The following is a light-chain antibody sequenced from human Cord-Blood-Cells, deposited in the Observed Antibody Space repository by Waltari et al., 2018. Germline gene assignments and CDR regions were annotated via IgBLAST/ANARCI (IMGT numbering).Light chain of an antibody. CDR2: EGS. CDR1: SSDVGSYNL. CDR3: CSYAGSSTPWV. Sequence: QSALTQPASVSGSPGQSITISCTGTSSDVGSYNLVSWYQQHPGKAPKLMIYEGSKRRSGVANRCSGSKSGNTASLTISGLQAEDEADYYCCSYAGSSTPWVFGGGTKLTVL. J-gene: IGLJ3*02. V-gene: IGLV2-23*01.